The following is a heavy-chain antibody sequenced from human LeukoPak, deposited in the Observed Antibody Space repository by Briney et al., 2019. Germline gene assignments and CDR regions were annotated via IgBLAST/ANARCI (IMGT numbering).Heavy chain of an antibody. V-gene: IGHV3-30*18. CDR3: AKIPSLDYHDY. Sequence: GRSLRLSCAASGFTFSSYGMHWVRQAPGKGLEWAAVISYDGSNKYYADSVKGRFTISRDNSKNTLYLQMNSLRAEDTAVYYCAKIPSLDYHDYWGQGTLVTVSS. CDR2: ISYDGSNK. J-gene: IGHJ4*02. CDR1: GFTFSSYG. D-gene: IGHD2-21*01.